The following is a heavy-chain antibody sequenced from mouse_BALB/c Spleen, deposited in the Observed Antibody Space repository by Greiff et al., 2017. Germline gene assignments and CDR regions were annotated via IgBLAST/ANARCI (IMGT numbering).Heavy chain of an antibody. CDR3: ARDYYGSGWYFDV. V-gene: IGHV14-3*02. Sequence: EVKLVESGAELVKPGASVKLSCTASGFNIKDTYMHWVKQRPEQGLEWIGRIDPANGNTKYDPKFQGKATITADTSSNTAYLQLSSLTSEDTAVYYCARDYYGSGWYFDVWGAGTTVTVSS. CDR1: GFNIKDTY. CDR2: IDPANGNT. D-gene: IGHD1-1*01. J-gene: IGHJ1*01.